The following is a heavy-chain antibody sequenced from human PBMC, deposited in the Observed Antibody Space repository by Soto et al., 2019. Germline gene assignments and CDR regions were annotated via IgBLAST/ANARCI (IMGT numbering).Heavy chain of an antibody. CDR1: EFTFNNYA. Sequence: HPGGSLRLSGAASEFTFNNYAMTWVRQTPGKGLEWVGCISCPGGRTYYGDSVKGRFTMSRDNAKNTLFLEMNGLRGEDTAVYYCARDSGYGSGNPGHHHLHXWGHATLVTVSX. CDR3: ARDSGYGSGNPGHHHLHX. V-gene: IGHV3-23*01. D-gene: IGHD3-10*01. CDR2: ISCPGGRT. J-gene: IGHJ1*01.